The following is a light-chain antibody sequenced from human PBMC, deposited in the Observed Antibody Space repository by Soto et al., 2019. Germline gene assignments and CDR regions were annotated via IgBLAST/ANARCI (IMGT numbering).Light chain of an antibody. CDR3: SSYAGNNNLL. J-gene: IGLJ2*01. CDR1: SSDVGGYNY. V-gene: IGLV2-8*01. CDR2: EVN. Sequence: QSALTQPPSASGSPGQSVTISCTGTSSDVGGYNYVSWYQQHPGKAPKLMIFEVNKRPSGVPDRFSGSKSGDTASLTVSGLQAEDEADYYCSSYAGNNNLLFGGGTKLTVL.